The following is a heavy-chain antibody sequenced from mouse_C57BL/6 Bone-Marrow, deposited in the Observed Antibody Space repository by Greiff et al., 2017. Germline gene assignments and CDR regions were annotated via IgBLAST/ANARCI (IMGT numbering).Heavy chain of an antibody. J-gene: IGHJ3*01. Sequence: EVQLQQSGPELVKPGASVKISCKASGYTFTDYYMNWVKQCHGKSLEWIGDINPNNGGTSYNQKFKGKATLTVDKSSSTAYMELRSLTSDDSAVYYCAREFAYWGQGTLVTVSA. CDR2: INPNNGGT. CDR1: GYTFTDYY. V-gene: IGHV1-26*01. CDR3: AREFAY.